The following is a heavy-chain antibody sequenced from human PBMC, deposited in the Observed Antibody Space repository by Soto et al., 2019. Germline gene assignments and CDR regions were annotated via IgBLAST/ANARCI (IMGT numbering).Heavy chain of an antibody. J-gene: IGHJ3*02. V-gene: IGHV4-31*03. D-gene: IGHD2-15*01. CDR1: GGSISSGGYY. Sequence: ASETLSLTCTVSGGSISSGGYYWSWIRQHPGKGLEWIGYIYYSGSTYYNPSLKSRVTISVDTSKNQFSLKLSSVTAADTAVYYCARDPVVVAATPMNAFDIWGQGTMVTVSS. CDR3: ARDPVVVAATPMNAFDI. CDR2: IYYSGST.